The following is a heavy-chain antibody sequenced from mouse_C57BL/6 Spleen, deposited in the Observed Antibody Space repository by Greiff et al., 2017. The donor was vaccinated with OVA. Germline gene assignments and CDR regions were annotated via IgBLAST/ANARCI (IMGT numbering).Heavy chain of an antibody. Sequence: QVQLKESGPGLLQSSQTLSLTCSFSGFSLSTSGMGVSWIRQPSGQGLEWLVHIYWDDDKRYNPSLKSRLTISKDHSRNQVFLKITSVDTADTATYYCARRDYVYDDGYFDVWGTGTTVTVSS. J-gene: IGHJ1*03. CDR3: ARRDYVYDDGYFDV. CDR2: IYWDDDK. D-gene: IGHD2-2*01. V-gene: IGHV8-12*01. CDR1: GFSLSTSGMG.